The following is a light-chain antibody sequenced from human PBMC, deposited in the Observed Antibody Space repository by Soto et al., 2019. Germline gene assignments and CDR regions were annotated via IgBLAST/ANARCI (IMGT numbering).Light chain of an antibody. Sequence: QSALTQPASVSGSPGQSITISCTGTSSDVGGYNYVSWYQQHPGKAPKLMIYEVSNRPSGVSNRFSGSKSGNTASLPISGLQAEDEADYYCSSYTISSLDYVFGTGTKLTVL. J-gene: IGLJ1*01. CDR1: SSDVGGYNY. CDR3: SSYTISSLDYV. CDR2: EVS. V-gene: IGLV2-14*01.